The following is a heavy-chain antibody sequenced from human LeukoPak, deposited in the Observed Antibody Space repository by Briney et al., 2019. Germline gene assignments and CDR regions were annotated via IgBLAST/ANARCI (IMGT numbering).Heavy chain of an antibody. CDR1: GGSVISGSYY. V-gene: IGHV4-61*01. Sequence: SETLSLTCTVSGGSVISGSYYWSWIRQPPGKRLEGIGKIYYSGSTNYNPSLKSRFTISVDNSKNKFSLKLSSVTAADTAVYYCARDIYDILTGSIYGMDVWGKGTTVTVAS. CDR2: IYYSGST. CDR3: ARDIYDILTGSIYGMDV. J-gene: IGHJ6*04. D-gene: IGHD3-9*01.